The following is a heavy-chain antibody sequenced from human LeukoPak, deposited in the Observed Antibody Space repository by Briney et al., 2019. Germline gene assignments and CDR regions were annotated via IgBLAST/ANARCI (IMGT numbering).Heavy chain of an antibody. D-gene: IGHD3-10*01. CDR1: GFAFSNYW. J-gene: IGHJ5*01. CDR3: AREPVRKRWFDS. Sequence: GGSLKLSCTGSGFAFSNYWMSWVRQAPGKGLEWVANIKYDGSEKYYVDSVKGRLTISRDNAKNSLYLQMNSLRAEDTAVYYCAREPVRKRWFDSWGQGTLVTVSS. CDR2: IKYDGSEK. V-gene: IGHV3-7*03.